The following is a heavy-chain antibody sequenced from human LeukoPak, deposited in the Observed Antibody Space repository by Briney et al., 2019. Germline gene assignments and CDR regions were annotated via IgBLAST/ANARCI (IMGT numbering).Heavy chain of an antibody. J-gene: IGHJ4*02. CDR1: GFTVSSNY. CDR2: IYSGGST. V-gene: IGHV3-66*01. CDR3: ARDRLHDDSFTGYPAD. Sequence: GGSLRLSCADSGFTVSSNYMRWVRQAPGKGLEWVSVIYSGGSTHYADSVKGRFTISRDNSKNTLYLQMNSLKAEDTAVYYCARDRLHDDSFTGYPADWGQGTLVTVSS. D-gene: IGHD3-9*01.